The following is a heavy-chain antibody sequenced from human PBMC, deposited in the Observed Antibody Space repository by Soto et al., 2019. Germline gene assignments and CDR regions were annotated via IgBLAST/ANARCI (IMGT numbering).Heavy chain of an antibody. V-gene: IGHV3-74*01. CDR1: GFTFSYYW. J-gene: IGHJ3*01. CDR2: IHSDGSST. D-gene: IGHD1-26*01. CDR3: ARGDRGAFDL. Sequence: EVQLVESGGGLVRPGGSLRLSCAASGFTFSYYWMHWVRQAPGKGLVWVSRIHSDGSSTTYADFVKGRFIISSDNARNTVDLQMNSVRVEDTAAYYCARGDRGAFDLWGQGTVVTVSS.